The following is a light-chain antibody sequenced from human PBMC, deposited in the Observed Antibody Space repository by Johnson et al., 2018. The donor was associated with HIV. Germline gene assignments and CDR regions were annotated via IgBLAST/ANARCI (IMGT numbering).Light chain of an antibody. CDR3: GTWDNSLNTGAV. J-gene: IGLJ1*01. CDR1: SSNIGNNY. Sequence: HSVLTQPPSVSAAPGQRVTISCSGSSSNIGNNYVSWYQQLPGTAPKLLIYENNKRPSGIPDRFSGSKSGTSATLGITGLQTGDEADYYCGTWDNSLNTGAVVGTGTKVTVL. CDR2: ENN. V-gene: IGLV1-51*02.